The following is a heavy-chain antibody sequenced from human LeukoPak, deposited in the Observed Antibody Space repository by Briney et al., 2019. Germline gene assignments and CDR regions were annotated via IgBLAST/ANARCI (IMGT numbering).Heavy chain of an antibody. D-gene: IGHD3-3*01. Sequence: PSETLSLTCTVSGGSISSYYWSWIRQPPGKGLEWIGYIYYSGSTNYNPSLKSRVTVSVDTSKNQFSLKLSSVTAADTAMYYCARGFWSGYYYWDYWGQGTLVTVSS. CDR3: ARGFWSGYYYWDY. CDR2: IYYSGST. CDR1: GGSISSYY. V-gene: IGHV4-59*01. J-gene: IGHJ4*02.